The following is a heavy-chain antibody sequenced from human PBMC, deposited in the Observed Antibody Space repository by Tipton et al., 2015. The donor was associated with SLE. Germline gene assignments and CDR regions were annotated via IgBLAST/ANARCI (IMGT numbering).Heavy chain of an antibody. CDR2: VYDSGTT. CDR1: GGYITSDIYY. D-gene: IGHD2-21*01. V-gene: IGHV4-39*01. CDR3: AGQDEHIVVAY. J-gene: IGHJ4*02. Sequence: TLSLTCSVYGGYITSDIYYWGWIRQPPGQGLEWIGSVYDSGTTYYNPSLQGRVTMTADTSTTTAYMELRSLRSDDTAVYYCAGQDEHIVVAYWGQGTLVTVSS.